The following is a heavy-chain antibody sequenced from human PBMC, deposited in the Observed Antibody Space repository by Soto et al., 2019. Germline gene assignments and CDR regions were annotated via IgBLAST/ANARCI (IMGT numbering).Heavy chain of an antibody. V-gene: IGHV4-39*01. J-gene: IGHJ5*02. CDR2: IYYSGST. CDR1: GGSISSSSYY. Sequence: SETLSLTCTVSGGSISSSSYYWGWIRQPPGKGLEWIGSIYYSGSTYYNPSLKSRFTISVDTSKNQFSLKLSSVTAADTAVYYCARLGAPMAVAGRWNWFDPWGQGTLVTVSS. CDR3: ARLGAPMAVAGRWNWFDP. D-gene: IGHD6-19*01.